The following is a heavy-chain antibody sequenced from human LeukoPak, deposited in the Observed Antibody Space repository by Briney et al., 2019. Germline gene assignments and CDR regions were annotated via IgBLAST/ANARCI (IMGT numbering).Heavy chain of an antibody. V-gene: IGHV4-59*11. CDR1: NDSISPLY. D-gene: IGHD6-13*01. J-gene: IGHJ4*02. CDR3: ARGGSAAKYYFDS. Sequence: SETLSLTCTVSNDSISPLYWGWIRQPPGKGLEFIGYIFYSGTTNFNPSLKSRVTLSVDTSKNQFALRLNSVTAADTAVYYCARGGSAAKYYFDSWGQGTLVTVSS. CDR2: IFYSGTT.